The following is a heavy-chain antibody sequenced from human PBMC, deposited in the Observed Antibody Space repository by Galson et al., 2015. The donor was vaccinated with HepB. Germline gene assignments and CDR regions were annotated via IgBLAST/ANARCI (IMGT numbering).Heavy chain of an antibody. CDR2: IKPDGSGE. V-gene: IGHV3-7*01. CDR1: GFTFSIYW. J-gene: IGHJ4*02. D-gene: IGHD1-14*01. CDR3: GRAGRAPPDY. Sequence: SLRLSCAASGFTFSIYWMGWVRQAPGKGLEWVATIKPDGSGEYYVDSVRGRFTISRDNAKNSLYLQMDNLRAEDTAEYYCGRAGRAPPDYWGQGTLVTVS.